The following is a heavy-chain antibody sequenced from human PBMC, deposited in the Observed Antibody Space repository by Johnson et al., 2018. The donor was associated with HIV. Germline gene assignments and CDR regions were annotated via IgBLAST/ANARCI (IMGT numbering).Heavy chain of an antibody. V-gene: IGHV3-53*01. CDR1: GFAVSANY. CDR2: IYSGGST. CDR3: ARDHDPIAAAQGAFDI. D-gene: IGHD6-13*01. Sequence: VQLVESGGGLIQPGGSLRLSCAASGFAVSANYMSWVRQAPGKGPEWVAIIYSGGSTYSADSVKGRFTISRDSSNNSLYLQMNSLRAEDTAVYYCARDHDPIAAAQGAFDIWGQGTMVTVSS. J-gene: IGHJ3*02.